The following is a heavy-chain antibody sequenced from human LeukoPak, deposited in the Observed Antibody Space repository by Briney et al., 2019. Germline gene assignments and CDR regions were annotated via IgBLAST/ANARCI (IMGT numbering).Heavy chain of an antibody. CDR1: GYTLTELS. V-gene: IGHV1-24*01. J-gene: IGHJ2*01. CDR3: ATVVYDSSGYYRINWYFDL. D-gene: IGHD3-22*01. Sequence: ASVKVSCKVSGYTLTELSMHWVRQAPGKGLEWMGGFDPEDGETIYAQKFQGRVTMTEDTSTDTAYMELSSLRSEDTAVYYCATVVYDSSGYYRINWYFDLWGRGTLVTVYS. CDR2: FDPEDGET.